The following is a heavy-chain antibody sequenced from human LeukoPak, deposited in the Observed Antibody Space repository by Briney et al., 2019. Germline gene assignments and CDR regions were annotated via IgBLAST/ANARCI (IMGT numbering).Heavy chain of an antibody. CDR1: GFTFDDYA. D-gene: IGHD3-10*01. J-gene: IGHJ5*02. Sequence: GGSLRLSCAASGFTFDDYAMHWVRQAPGKGLEWVSLISGDDGSTYYADSVKGRFTISRDNSKNSLYLQMNSLRTEDTALYYCAKDTGLYGSGSYYKGYNWFDPWGQGTLVTVSS. CDR3: AKDTGLYGSGSYYKGYNWFDP. CDR2: ISGDDGST. V-gene: IGHV3-43*02.